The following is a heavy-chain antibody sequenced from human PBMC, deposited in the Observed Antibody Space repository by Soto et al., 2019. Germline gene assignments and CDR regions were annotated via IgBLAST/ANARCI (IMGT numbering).Heavy chain of an antibody. CDR3: ARGLYDSSGYIGAFDI. V-gene: IGHV3-13*05. J-gene: IGHJ3*02. D-gene: IGHD3-22*01. Sequence: LRLSCAASGFTFSSYSMNWVRQATGKGLEWVSAIGTAGDPYYPGSVKGRFTISRENAKNSLYLQMNSLRAGDTAVYYCARGLYDSSGYIGAFDIWGQGTMVTVSS. CDR1: GFTFSSYS. CDR2: IGTAGDP.